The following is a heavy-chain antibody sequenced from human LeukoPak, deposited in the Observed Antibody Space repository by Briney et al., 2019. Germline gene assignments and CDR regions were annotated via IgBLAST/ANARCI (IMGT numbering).Heavy chain of an antibody. CDR3: AKDIEGIAAAGFDY. CDR2: ISWNSGSI. J-gene: IGHJ4*02. CDR1: GFTFDDYA. D-gene: IGHD6-13*01. V-gene: IGHV3-9*01. Sequence: PGGSLRLSCAASGFTFDDYAMHWVRQAPGKGLQCVSGISWNSGSIGYADSVKGRFTISRDNAKNSLYLQMNSLRAEDTALYYCAKDIEGIAAAGFDYWGQGTLVSVSS.